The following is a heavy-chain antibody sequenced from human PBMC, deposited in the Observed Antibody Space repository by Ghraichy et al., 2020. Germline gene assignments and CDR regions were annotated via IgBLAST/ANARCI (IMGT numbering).Heavy chain of an antibody. J-gene: IGHJ4*02. CDR2: ISSTSRNI. CDR1: GFTFNTQI. V-gene: IGHV3-48*02. D-gene: IGHD3-10*01. CDR3: ARKDFYNSGTYYIPFFDD. Sequence: GGSLRLSCAASGFTFNTQIMVWVRQAPGKGLEWVSSISSTSRNIEYADSVKGRFTISRDNAKNSLYLQMDSLRDEDTALYFCARKDFYNSGTYYIPFFDDWGQRTLVTVSS.